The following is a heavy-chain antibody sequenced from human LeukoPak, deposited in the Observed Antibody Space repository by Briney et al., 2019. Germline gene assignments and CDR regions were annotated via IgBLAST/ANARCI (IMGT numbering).Heavy chain of an antibody. CDR1: GYSFTSYW. Sequence: RESLRISCKGSGYSFTSYWFGWVRKMPGKGLEWMGIIYPGDSDPRYSTSFQGQVTISADKSISTAYLQWSSLKASDTAMYYCARLARRKTPFGTIFGVVIRNHDAFDIWGQGTMVTVSS. CDR3: ARLARRKTPFGTIFGVVIRNHDAFDI. D-gene: IGHD3-3*01. J-gene: IGHJ3*02. V-gene: IGHV5-51*01. CDR2: IYPGDSDP.